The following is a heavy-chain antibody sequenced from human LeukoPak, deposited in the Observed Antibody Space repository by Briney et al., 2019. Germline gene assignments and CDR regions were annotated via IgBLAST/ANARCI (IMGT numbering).Heavy chain of an antibody. CDR1: GGSISSYY. V-gene: IGHV4-59*01. D-gene: IGHD3-22*01. CDR2: IYYSGST. CDR3: ARATSYDSSGYYYSYYYYGMDV. Sequence: PSQTLSLTCTVSGGSISSYYWSWIRQPPGKGLEWIGYIYYSGSTNYNPSLKSRVTISVDTSKNQFSLKLSSVTAADTAVYYCARATSYDSSGYYYSYYYYGMDVWGQGTTVTVSS. J-gene: IGHJ6*02.